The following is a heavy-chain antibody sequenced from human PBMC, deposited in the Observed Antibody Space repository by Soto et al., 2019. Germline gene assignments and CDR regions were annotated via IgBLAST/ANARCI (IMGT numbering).Heavy chain of an antibody. CDR1: GGTFSSYA. J-gene: IGHJ6*02. CDR2: IIPIFGTA. CDR3: AIGGLIAVAGGYYYYGMDV. D-gene: IGHD6-19*01. V-gene: IGHV1-69*12. Sequence: QVQLVQSGAEVKKPGSSVKVSCKDSGGTFSSYAISWVRQAPGQGLEWMGGIIPIFGTANYAQKFQGRVTITADYSTSTAYMGLRSRRSEDTSGYYCAIGGLIAVAGGYYYYGMDVWGQGTTVTVSS.